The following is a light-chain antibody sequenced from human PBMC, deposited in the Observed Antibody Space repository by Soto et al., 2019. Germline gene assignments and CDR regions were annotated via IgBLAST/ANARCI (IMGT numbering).Light chain of an antibody. CDR3: HQYGNSPQR. V-gene: IGKV3-20*01. J-gene: IGKJ1*01. CDR2: GAS. CDR1: QSVSSAN. Sequence: ENVFPQSPGILTLSQGERTTLSCWASQSVSSANFAWYQQKPGQAPRLLIYGASSRATGIPDRFSGSGSGTVFTLTINILEPDDFAVYYCHQYGNSPQRFGQGTKVDIK.